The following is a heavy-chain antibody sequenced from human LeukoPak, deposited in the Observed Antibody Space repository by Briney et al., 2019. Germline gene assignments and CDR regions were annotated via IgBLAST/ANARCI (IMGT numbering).Heavy chain of an antibody. V-gene: IGHV4-59*01. CDR1: GGPISSYY. CDR2: IYYCGST. J-gene: IGHJ5*02. Sequence: SETLSLTCSVWGGPISSYYWIWIRQPPGKGGEGIGYIYYCGSTNYKRSLKSRVTISVDPSKNQFSLKLSSVTAADPAVYYCAREIRDYFGSRWYNSNWFDPWGQGTLVTVSS. D-gene: IGHD6-13*01. CDR3: AREIRDYFGSRWYNSNWFDP.